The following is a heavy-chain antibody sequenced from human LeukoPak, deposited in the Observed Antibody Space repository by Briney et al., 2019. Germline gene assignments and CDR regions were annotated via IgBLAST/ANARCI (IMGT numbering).Heavy chain of an antibody. V-gene: IGHV3-21*01. Sequence: GGSLRPSCAASGFTFSSYSMNWVRQAPGKGLEWVSSISSSSSYIYYADSVKGRFTISRDNAKNSLYLQMNSLRAEDTAVYYCARDLLGSGSYYPYYWGQGTLVTVSS. CDR3: ARDLLGSGSYYPYY. D-gene: IGHD3-10*02. CDR2: ISSSSSYI. CDR1: GFTFSSYS. J-gene: IGHJ4*02.